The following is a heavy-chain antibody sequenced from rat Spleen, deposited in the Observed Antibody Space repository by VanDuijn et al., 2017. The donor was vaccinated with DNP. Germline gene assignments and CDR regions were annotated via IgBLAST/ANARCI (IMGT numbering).Heavy chain of an antibody. CDR3: ARRDYYGYTYGYFAY. Sequence: EVQLVESGGGLVQPGRSLKLSCAASGFSFSDYYMAWVRQAPTKGLEWVATLSYNGGTPYYRDSVKGRFTISRDNAKSTLYLQMDSLRSEDTATYYCARRDYYGYTYGYFAYWGQGVMVTVSS. V-gene: IGHV5-7*01. CDR2: LSYNGGTP. J-gene: IGHJ2*01. CDR1: GFSFSDYY. D-gene: IGHD1-9*01.